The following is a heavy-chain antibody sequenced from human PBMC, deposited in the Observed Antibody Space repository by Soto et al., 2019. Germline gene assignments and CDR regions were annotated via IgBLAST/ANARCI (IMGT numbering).Heavy chain of an antibody. CDR3: ARDLVPGSYYYYYGMDV. D-gene: IGHD3-10*01. CDR1: GYTFTSYG. V-gene: IGHV1-18*01. CDR2: ISAYNGNT. J-gene: IGHJ6*02. Sequence: QVQLVQTGAEVKKPGASVKVSCKASGYTFTSYGISWVRQAPGQGLEWMGWISAYNGNTNYAQKLQGRVTMTTDTSTSTAYMELRSLRSDDTAVYYCARDLVPGSYYYYYGMDVWGQGTTVTVSS.